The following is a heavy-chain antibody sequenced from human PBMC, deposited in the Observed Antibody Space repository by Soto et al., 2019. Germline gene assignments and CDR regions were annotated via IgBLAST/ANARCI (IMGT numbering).Heavy chain of an antibody. V-gene: IGHV6-1*01. Sequence: PSQTLSLTCAISGDSVSSNSAAWNWIRQSPSRGLEWLGRTYYRSKWYNDYAVSVKSRITINPDTSKNQFSLQLNSVTPEDTAVYYCARDLQSPYYDFCSGYSHNWFDPWGQGTLVTVSS. CDR2: TYYRSKWYN. D-gene: IGHD3-3*01. J-gene: IGHJ5*02. CDR3: ARDLQSPYYDFCSGYSHNWFDP. CDR1: GDSVSSNSAA.